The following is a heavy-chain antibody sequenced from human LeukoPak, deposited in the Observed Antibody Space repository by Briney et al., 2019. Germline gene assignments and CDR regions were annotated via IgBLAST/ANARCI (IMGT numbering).Heavy chain of an antibody. D-gene: IGHD2-2*01. CDR1: GGSISSSSYY. CDR2: IYYSGST. V-gene: IGHV4-39*01. CDR3: ARRPIVVVPAAMRSYYYYGMDV. J-gene: IGHJ6*02. Sequence: PSETLSLTCTVSGGSISSSSYYWGWIRQPPGKGLEWIGSIYYSGSTYYNPSLKSRVTISVDTSKNQFSLKLSSVTAADTAVYYCARRPIVVVPAAMRSYYYYGMDVWGQGTTVTVSS.